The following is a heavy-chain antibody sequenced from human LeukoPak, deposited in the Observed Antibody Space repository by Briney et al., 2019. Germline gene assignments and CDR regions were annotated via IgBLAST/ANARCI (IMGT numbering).Heavy chain of an antibody. D-gene: IGHD1-26*01. Sequence: GGSLRLSCAASGFTFSSYAMSWVRQAPGKGLVWVSRINSDGSSTSYADSVKGRFTISRDNAKNTLYLQMNSLRAEDTAVYYCATTGSGSYYDYWGQGTLVTVSS. J-gene: IGHJ4*02. CDR2: INSDGSST. CDR1: GFTFSSYA. V-gene: IGHV3-74*01. CDR3: ATTGSGSYYDY.